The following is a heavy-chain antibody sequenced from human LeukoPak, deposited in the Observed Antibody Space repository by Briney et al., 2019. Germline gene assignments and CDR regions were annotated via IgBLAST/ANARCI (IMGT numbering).Heavy chain of an antibody. J-gene: IGHJ4*02. D-gene: IGHD4-17*01. Sequence: GGSLRLSCAVSGFTFDDYYAIHWVRQAPGKGLEWVSLISGDGRRTNYTDSVKGRFTISRDNSKNTLYLQMNSLRAEDTAVYYCAKKMTTVITFDYWGQGTLVTVSS. CDR1: GFTFDDYYA. CDR3: AKKMTTVITFDY. CDR2: ISGDGRRT. V-gene: IGHV3-43*02.